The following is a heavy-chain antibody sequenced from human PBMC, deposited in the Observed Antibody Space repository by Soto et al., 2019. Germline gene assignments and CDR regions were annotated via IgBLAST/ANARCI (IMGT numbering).Heavy chain of an antibody. CDR1: GGIFSTYA. V-gene: IGHV1-69*01. CDR3: ARDRDDSGSGNYYNRIDF. D-gene: IGHD3-10*01. CDR2: IIPIFGTP. J-gene: IGHJ4*02. Sequence: QVQLVQYRAEVKKPGSSVKVSCKACGGIFSTYAISWLRQAPGQGLEWMGGIIPIFGTPNYAQRFQGRVTITADESTTTSYMVLSRLKSEDTAVYYCARDRDDSGSGNYYNRIDFWGQGTLVTVSS.